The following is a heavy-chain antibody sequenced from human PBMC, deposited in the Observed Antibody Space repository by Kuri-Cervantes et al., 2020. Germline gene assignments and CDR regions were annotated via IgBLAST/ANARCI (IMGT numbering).Heavy chain of an antibody. J-gene: IGHJ4*02. Sequence: GESLKISCAASGFTFSNAWMSWVRQAPGKGLEWVGRIKSKTDGGTTDYAAPVKGRFTISRDDSKNTLYLQMNSLRADDTAVYYCARVALGGVFFEYWGQGTLVTVSS. CDR1: GFTFSNAW. CDR3: ARVALGGVFFEY. V-gene: IGHV3-15*01. CDR2: IKSKTDGGTT. D-gene: IGHD2-8*02.